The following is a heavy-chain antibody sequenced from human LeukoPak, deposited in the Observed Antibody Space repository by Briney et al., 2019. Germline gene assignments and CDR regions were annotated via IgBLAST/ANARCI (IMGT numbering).Heavy chain of an antibody. Sequence: SQTLCLTCAVSGGSISNGDYYRSWIRQPPGKGLEWIAYIHYSGITSYNTSLKSRVTISVDTSKNQFSLKLNSVTAADTAVYYCARNAARDCTSTACWPRWFDPWGQGTLVTVPS. D-gene: IGHD2-2*01. V-gene: IGHV4-30-4*01. CDR1: GGSISNGDYY. CDR3: ARNAARDCTSTACWPRWFDP. CDR2: IHYSGIT. J-gene: IGHJ5*02.